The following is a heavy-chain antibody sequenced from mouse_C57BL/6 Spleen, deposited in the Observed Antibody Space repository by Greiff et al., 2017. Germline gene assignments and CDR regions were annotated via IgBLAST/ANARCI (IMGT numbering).Heavy chain of an antibody. CDR2: IWRGGST. CDR1: GFSLTSYG. J-gene: IGHJ4*01. Sequence: VQLQQSGPGLVQPSPSLSITCTASGFSLTSYGVHWVRQSPGKGLEWMGVIWRGGSTDYNAAFMSRLSITKDNSKSQVFFKMNSLQADDDARYYCAKGLGAFVTTVGALYAMDYWGQGTSVTVSS. V-gene: IGHV2-5*01. CDR3: AKGLGAFVTTVGALYAMDY. D-gene: IGHD1-1*01.